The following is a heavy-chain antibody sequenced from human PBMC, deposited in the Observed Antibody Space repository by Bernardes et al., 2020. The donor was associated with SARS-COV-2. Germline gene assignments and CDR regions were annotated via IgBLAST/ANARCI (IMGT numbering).Heavy chain of an antibody. J-gene: IGHJ4*02. CDR2: ISGSGNTT. CDR1: GFNFANYK. D-gene: IGHD3-3*01. Sequence: GGSLRLSCVASGFNFANYKMSWVRQAPGKGLEWVSGISGSGNTTYYADSVKGRFTISRDNSKNTLFLQMDSLRAEDTAVYYCAKDDDRPLFGAPGFDSWGQGTLVTVSS. CDR3: AKDDDRPLFGAPGFDS. V-gene: IGHV3-23*01.